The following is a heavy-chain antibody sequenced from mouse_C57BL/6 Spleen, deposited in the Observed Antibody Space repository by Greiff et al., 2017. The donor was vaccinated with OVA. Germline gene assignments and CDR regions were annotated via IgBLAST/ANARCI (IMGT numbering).Heavy chain of an antibody. Sequence: EVQLQESGAGLVKPGGSLKLSCAASGFTFSSYAMSWVRQTPEKRLEWVAYISSGGDYIYYADTVKGRFTISRDNARNTLYLQMSSLKSEYTDMYYCTREGTTVVESSWLAYWGKGTLVTVSA. V-gene: IGHV5-9-1*02. CDR2: ISSGGDYI. J-gene: IGHJ3*01. D-gene: IGHD1-1*01. CDR3: TREGTTVVESSWLAY. CDR1: GFTFSSYA.